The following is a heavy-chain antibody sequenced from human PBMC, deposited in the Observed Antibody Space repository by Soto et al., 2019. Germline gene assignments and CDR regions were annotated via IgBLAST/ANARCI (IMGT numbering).Heavy chain of an antibody. CDR1: GVTFSKFI. CDR2: IIPIFGTA. V-gene: IGHV1-69*13. J-gene: IGHJ6*02. Sequence: SVKVSCKASGVTFSKFIMTWVRQAPGLGLEWVGGIIPIFGTANYAQKFQGRVTITADESTSTSYLEVSNLRSEDTAVYYCAKVRYSSPMGYYYGMDVCGQGPAVTVSS. CDR3: AKVRYSSPMGYYYGMDV. D-gene: IGHD6-19*01.